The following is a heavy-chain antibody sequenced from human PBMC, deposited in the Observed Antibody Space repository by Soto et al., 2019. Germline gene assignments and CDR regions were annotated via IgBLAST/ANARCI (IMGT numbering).Heavy chain of an antibody. J-gene: IGHJ4*02. CDR2: INHSGST. Sequence: FKTSETLSLTCAVYGGSFSGYYWSWIRQPPGKGLEWIGEINHSGSTNYNPSLKSRVTISVDTSKNQFSLKLSSVTAADTAVYYCARGGTFRLYCSSTSCHRYFDYWGQGTLVTVSS. D-gene: IGHD2-2*01. V-gene: IGHV4-34*01. CDR3: ARGGTFRLYCSSTSCHRYFDY. CDR1: GGSFSGYY.